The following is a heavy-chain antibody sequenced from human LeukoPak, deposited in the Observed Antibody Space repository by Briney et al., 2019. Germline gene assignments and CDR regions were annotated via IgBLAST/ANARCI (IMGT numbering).Heavy chain of an antibody. J-gene: IGHJ4*02. Sequence: SETLSLTCTVSGGSLSSYYWSWIRQPPGKGLEWIGRIYTSGSTNYNPSPKSRVTISIDTSKNQFSLKLSSVTAADTAVYYCAGVGATTSFDYWGQGTLVTVSS. D-gene: IGHD1-26*01. CDR1: GGSLSSYY. CDR2: IYTSGST. CDR3: AGVGATTSFDY. V-gene: IGHV4-4*08.